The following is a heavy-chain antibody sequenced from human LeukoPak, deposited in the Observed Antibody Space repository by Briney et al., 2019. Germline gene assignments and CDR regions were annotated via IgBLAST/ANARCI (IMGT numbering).Heavy chain of an antibody. CDR1: GFTFYNHA. Sequence: GGSLRLSCAASGFTFYNHAMTWVRQAPGRGLEWVSAIGDTTYYADSVEGRFTISRDNSKNTLYLQMNSLRAEDAAIYYCAKAFAFVGANFFDYWGQGTLVTVSS. J-gene: IGHJ4*02. CDR2: IGDTT. V-gene: IGHV3-23*01. CDR3: AKAFAFVGANFFDY. D-gene: IGHD1-26*01.